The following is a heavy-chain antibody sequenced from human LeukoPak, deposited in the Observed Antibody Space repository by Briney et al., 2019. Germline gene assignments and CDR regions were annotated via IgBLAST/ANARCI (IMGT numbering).Heavy chain of an antibody. D-gene: IGHD2-2*01. CDR1: GFTFSTYS. V-gene: IGHV3-48*01. CDR3: AKDMNQLLFDY. CDR2: ISTSSSTI. Sequence: GGSLRLSCAASGFTFSTYSMNWVRQAPGKGLDWVSYISTSSSTIYYADSVKGRFTISRDNSKNTLYLQMNSLRAEDTAVYYCAKDMNQLLFDYWGQGTLVTVSS. J-gene: IGHJ4*02.